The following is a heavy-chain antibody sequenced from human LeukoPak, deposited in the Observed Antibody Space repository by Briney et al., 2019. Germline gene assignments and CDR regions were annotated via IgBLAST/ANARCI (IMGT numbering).Heavy chain of an antibody. CDR3: ARMGSYRYLAYFDY. V-gene: IGHV4-34*01. J-gene: IGHJ4*02. D-gene: IGHD3-16*02. CDR1: GGSFSGYY. Sequence: SETLSLTCAVYGGSFSGYYWSWIRQPPGKGLEWIGEINHSGSTNYNPSLKSRVTISVDTSKNQFFLKLSSVTAADTAVYYCARMGSYRYLAYFDYWGQGTLVTVSS. CDR2: INHSGST.